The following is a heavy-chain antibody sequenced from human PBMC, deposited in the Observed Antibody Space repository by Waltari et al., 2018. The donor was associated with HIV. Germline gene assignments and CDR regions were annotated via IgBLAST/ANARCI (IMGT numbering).Heavy chain of an antibody. CDR3: ARRGNYRAAEYNYFGP. J-gene: IGHJ5*02. Sequence: QLQLQESGPGVVKPLETLSLTCTVSGGFFRSSDYYWDWIRQSPGKGLEVIGNIQYGGNTIYNPSLESRVSMSIDTSRGQFSLTLKDVTAADTAVYFCARRGNYRAAEYNYFGPWGQGIQVIVSS. CDR2: IQYGGNT. V-gene: IGHV4-39*01. D-gene: IGHD1-7*01. CDR1: GGFFRSSDYY.